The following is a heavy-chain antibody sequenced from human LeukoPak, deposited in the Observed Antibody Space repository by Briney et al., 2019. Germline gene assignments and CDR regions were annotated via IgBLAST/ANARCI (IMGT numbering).Heavy chain of an antibody. Sequence: GGSLRLSCAASGFTFSSYWMSWVRQAPGKGLEWVANIKQDGSEKYYVDSVKGRFTISRDNAKNSLYLQMNSLRAEDTAVYYCAKGTSTSWFDPWGQGTLVTVSS. CDR3: AKGTSTSWFDP. J-gene: IGHJ5*02. CDR1: GFTFSSYW. V-gene: IGHV3-7*03. CDR2: IKQDGSEK.